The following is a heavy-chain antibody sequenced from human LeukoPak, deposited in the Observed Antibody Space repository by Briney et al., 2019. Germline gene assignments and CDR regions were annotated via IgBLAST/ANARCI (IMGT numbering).Heavy chain of an antibody. J-gene: IGHJ6*03. Sequence: PSETLSLTSTVSGFSLSNYYWRWIRQPPGKGLEWIGYIYYSGSTNYNPSLKSRVTISVDTSKNQFSLKLSSVTAADTAVYYCAREHYYMDVWGKGTTVTVSS. CDR3: AREHYYMDV. V-gene: IGHV4-59*01. CDR2: IYYSGST. CDR1: GFSLSNYY.